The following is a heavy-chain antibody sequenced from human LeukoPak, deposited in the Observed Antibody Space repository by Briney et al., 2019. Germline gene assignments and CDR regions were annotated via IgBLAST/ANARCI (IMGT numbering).Heavy chain of an antibody. J-gene: IGHJ6*03. V-gene: IGHV4-59*01. CDR1: GGSISSYY. CDR2: IYHSGST. CDR3: ARDGNNCSSTSCYSPFYYYYMDV. D-gene: IGHD2-2*02. Sequence: PSETLSLTCTVSGGSISSYYWSWIRQPPGKGLEWIGYIYHSGSTNYNPSLKSRVTISVDTSKNQFSLKLSSVTAADTAVYYCARDGNNCSSTSCYSPFYYYYMDVWGKGTTVTVSS.